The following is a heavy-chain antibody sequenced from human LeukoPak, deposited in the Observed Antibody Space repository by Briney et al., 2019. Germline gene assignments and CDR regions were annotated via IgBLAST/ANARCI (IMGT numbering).Heavy chain of an antibody. CDR2: ISYDASKE. D-gene: IGHD2-2*01. Sequence: GGSLRLSCAASGFTFSSYRMYWVRQAPGKGLEWVGIISYDASKEYYADSVKGRFTISRNNSMNTLFLEMNSLRAEDTAVYFCARVYSPLYCSSTSCYRSHTALDYWGQGTLVTVSS. J-gene: IGHJ4*02. CDR3: ARVYSPLYCSSTSCYRSHTALDY. V-gene: IGHV3-33*01. CDR1: GFTFSSYR.